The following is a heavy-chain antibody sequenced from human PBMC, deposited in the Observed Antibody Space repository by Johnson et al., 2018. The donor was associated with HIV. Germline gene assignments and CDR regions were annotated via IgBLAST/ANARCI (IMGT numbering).Heavy chain of an antibody. J-gene: IGHJ3*02. CDR2: IRSDGTNK. V-gene: IGHV3-30*02. Sequence: QVQLVESGGGVVQPGGSLRLSCAAFGFTFSTYGIHWVRQAPGKGLEWVAFIRSDGTNKYYADFVKGRFSISRDNSKNTLYLQINSLRAEDTAVYYCAIIWNHTFDIWGQWTMVTVSS. CDR1: GFTFSTYG. CDR3: AIIWNHTFDI. D-gene: IGHD1-14*01.